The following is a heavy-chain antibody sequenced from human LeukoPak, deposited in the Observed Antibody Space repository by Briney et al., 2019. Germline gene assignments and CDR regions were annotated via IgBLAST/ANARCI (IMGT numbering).Heavy chain of an antibody. CDR2: ISGSGGST. CDR1: GFTFSSYA. CDR3: AKEESSGWYRDYGMDV. V-gene: IGHV3-23*01. J-gene: IGHJ6*02. Sequence: PGGSLRLSCAASGFTFSSYAMSWVRQAPGKRLEWVSAISGSGGSTYYADSVKGRFTISRDNSKNTLYLQMNSLRAEDTAVYYCAKEESSGWYRDYGMDVWGQGTTVTVSS. D-gene: IGHD6-19*01.